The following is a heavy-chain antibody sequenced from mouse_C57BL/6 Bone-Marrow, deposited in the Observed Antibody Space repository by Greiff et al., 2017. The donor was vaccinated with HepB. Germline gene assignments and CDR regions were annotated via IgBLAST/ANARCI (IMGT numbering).Heavy chain of an antibody. J-gene: IGHJ1*03. V-gene: IGHV5-6*01. D-gene: IGHD1-1*01. CDR1: GFTFSSYG. CDR2: ISSGGSYT. Sequence: EVQLVESGGDLVKPGGSLKLSCAASGFTFSSYGMSWVRQTPDKRLEWVATISSGGSYTYYPDSVKGRFTISRDNAKNTLYLQMSSLKSEDTAMYYCARQGATVVRYFDVWGTGTTVTVSS. CDR3: ARQGATVVRYFDV.